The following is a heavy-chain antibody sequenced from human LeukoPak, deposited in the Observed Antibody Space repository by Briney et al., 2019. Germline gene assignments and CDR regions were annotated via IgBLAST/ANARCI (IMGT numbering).Heavy chain of an antibody. Sequence: SSETLSLTCAVYGGSFSGYYWSWIRQPPGKGLEWIGEINHSGSTNYNPSLKSRVTISVDTSKNQFSLKLSSVTAADTAVYYCASRHYYYDSSGYYYRRAHFDYWGQGTLVTVSS. CDR1: GGSFSGYY. D-gene: IGHD3-22*01. J-gene: IGHJ4*02. V-gene: IGHV4-34*01. CDR3: ASRHYYYDSSGYYYRRAHFDY. CDR2: INHSGST.